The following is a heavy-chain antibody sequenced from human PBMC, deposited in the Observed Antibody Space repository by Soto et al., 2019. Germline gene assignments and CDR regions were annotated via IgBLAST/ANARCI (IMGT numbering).Heavy chain of an antibody. V-gene: IGHV4-59*08. Sequence: SETLSLTCTVSGGSISSYYWNWIRQPPGKGLEWIGYIYYSGSSNYNPSLKSRVTISVDTSKNQFSLKLSSVTAADTAVYYCARREKLGKDYFDYWGQGTLVTVSS. D-gene: IGHD1-26*01. J-gene: IGHJ4*02. CDR3: ARREKLGKDYFDY. CDR1: GGSISSYY. CDR2: IYYSGSS.